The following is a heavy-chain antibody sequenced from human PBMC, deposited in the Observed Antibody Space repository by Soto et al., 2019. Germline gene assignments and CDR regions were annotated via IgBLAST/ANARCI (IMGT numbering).Heavy chain of an antibody. J-gene: IGHJ4*02. CDR2: ISGSGGST. CDR1: GFTFSSYA. V-gene: IGHV3-23*01. CDR3: AKGFYGSGSYYNEYDYIWGSYRPFSYFDY. D-gene: IGHD3-10*01. Sequence: GGSLRLSCAASGFTFSSYAMSWVRQAPGKGLEWVSAISGSGGSTYYADSVKGRFTISRDNSKNTRYLQMNSLRAVDTAVYYCAKGFYGSGSYYNEYDYIWGSYRPFSYFDYWGQGTLVTVSS.